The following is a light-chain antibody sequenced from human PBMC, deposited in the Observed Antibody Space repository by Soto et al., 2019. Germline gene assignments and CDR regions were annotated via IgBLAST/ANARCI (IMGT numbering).Light chain of an antibody. J-gene: IGLJ2*01. Sequence: QSVLTQPPSVSGAPGQRVTISCTGSSSSIGAGYGVHWYQQFPGTAPRLLIYADNNRPSGVPERFSGSKSGYSASLAITGLLAEDEADYYCQSYDSSLHVVFGGGTKLTVL. V-gene: IGLV1-40*01. CDR1: SSSIGAGYG. CDR3: QSYDSSLHVV. CDR2: ADN.